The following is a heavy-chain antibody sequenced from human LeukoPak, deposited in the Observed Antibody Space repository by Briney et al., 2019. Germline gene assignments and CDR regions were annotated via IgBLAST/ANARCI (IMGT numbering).Heavy chain of an antibody. J-gene: IGHJ5*02. CDR1: GGSFSGYY. D-gene: IGHD3-10*01. CDR3: ARRTFNYYGSGSYSPYNWFDP. V-gene: IGHV4-34*01. Sequence: SETLSLTCAVYGGSFSGYYWSWICQPPGKGLEWIGEINHSGSTNYNPSLKSRVTISVDTSKNQFSLKLSSVTAADTAVYYCARRTFNYYGSGSYSPYNWFDPWGRGTLVTVSS. CDR2: INHSGST.